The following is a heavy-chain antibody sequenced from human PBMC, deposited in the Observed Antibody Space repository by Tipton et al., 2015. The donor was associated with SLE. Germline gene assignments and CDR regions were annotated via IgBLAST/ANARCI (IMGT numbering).Heavy chain of an antibody. Sequence: LSLTCTVSGGSISSGDYYWNWIRQHPEKGLEWIGYIHHSGSTDYNPSLKSRLTMSLGTSKTQFSLRLTSVTAADTAVYYCARGGVGGYDYFDSWGQGTLVTVSS. CDR3: ARGGVGGYDYFDS. CDR1: GGSISSGDYY. V-gene: IGHV4-31*03. J-gene: IGHJ4*02. CDR2: IHHSGST. D-gene: IGHD5-12*01.